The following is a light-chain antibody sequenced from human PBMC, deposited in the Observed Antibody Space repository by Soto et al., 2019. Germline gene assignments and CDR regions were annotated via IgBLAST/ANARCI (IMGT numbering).Light chain of an antibody. Sequence: QSALTQPASVSGSPGQSITISCTGTSSDVGNYNYVSWYQQHPGKAPKLMIYEVSNRPSGVSNRFSGSKSGNTASLTISGLPAEDEADYYCSSYTSSNTVVFGGGTQLTVL. V-gene: IGLV2-14*01. CDR3: SSYTSSNTVV. CDR2: EVS. CDR1: SSDVGNYNY. J-gene: IGLJ2*01.